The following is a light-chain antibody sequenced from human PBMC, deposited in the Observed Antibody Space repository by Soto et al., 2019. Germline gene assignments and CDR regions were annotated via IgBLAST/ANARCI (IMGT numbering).Light chain of an antibody. CDR3: QQDYNLPLT. J-gene: IGKJ4*01. CDR2: EVS. CDR1: QSLLHITGETF. Sequence: DVVMTQTPLSLSVAPGQPASISCKSSQSLLHITGETFLFWYLQKPGQSPQLLIYEVSTRVSGVPDRFSGSGSGTDFTLTISSLQPEDFAVYYCQQDYNLPLTFGGGTKVDI. V-gene: IGKV2-29*01.